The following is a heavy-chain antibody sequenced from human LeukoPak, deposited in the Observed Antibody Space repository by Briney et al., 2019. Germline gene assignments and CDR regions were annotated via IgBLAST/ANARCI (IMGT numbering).Heavy chain of an antibody. CDR2: IYYSGST. V-gene: IGHV4-39*01. CDR1: GGSISSSSYY. D-gene: IGHD3-16*01. CDR3: GAYRTLDDAFDI. Sequence: SETLSLTCTVSGGSISSSSYYWGWIRQPPGTGLEWIGSIYYSGSTFYNPSLKSRVTISVDTSKNQFSLKLSSVTAADTAVYYCGAYRTLDDAFDIWGQGTLVTVSS. J-gene: IGHJ3*02.